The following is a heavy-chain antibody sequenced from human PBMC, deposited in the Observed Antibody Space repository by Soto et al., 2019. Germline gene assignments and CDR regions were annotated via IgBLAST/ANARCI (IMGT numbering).Heavy chain of an antibody. CDR1: GFPFSSYA. CDR2: ISGSGGRT. V-gene: IGHV3-23*01. CDR3: AKGGYYSLFDI. J-gene: IGHJ3*02. Sequence: RRLSCVASGFPFSSYAMSWVRQTPGKGLEWVSGISGSGGRTYYADSVKGRFTISRDNSNNTLSLQMHILRVGDTAVYFCAKGGYYSLFDIWGQGTMGTVS. D-gene: IGHD3-16*01.